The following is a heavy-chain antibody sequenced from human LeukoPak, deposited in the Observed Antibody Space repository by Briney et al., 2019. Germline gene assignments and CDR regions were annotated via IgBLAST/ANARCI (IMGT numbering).Heavy chain of an antibody. CDR3: ARLAQGSGYENGFDY. CDR1: GYSFTSYW. J-gene: IGHJ4*02. D-gene: IGHD5-12*01. CDR2: LYPGDSDT. V-gene: IGHV5-51*01. Sequence: RPGESLKISCKGSGYSFTSYWIGWVRQMSGKGLEWMGILYPGDSDTRYSPSFRGQVTISADKSISTAYLQWSSLKASDTAMYYCARLAQGSGYENGFDYWGQGTLVTVSS.